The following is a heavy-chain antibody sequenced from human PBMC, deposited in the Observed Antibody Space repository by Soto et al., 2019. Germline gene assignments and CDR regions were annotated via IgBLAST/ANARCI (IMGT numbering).Heavy chain of an antibody. CDR3: ARSPRISRSGDV. V-gene: IGHV1-18*01. CDR2: INPYTGNT. CDR1: GYSFITHG. Sequence: QVEMVQSGAEVKKPGASVNVSCKTSGYSFITHGISWVRQAPGQGLKWMGWINPYTGNTNYAQSLQCRVTMTTDRSTSTAYMELSRLTPDDTALYYCARSPRISRSGDVLGKVTAVTVSS. D-gene: IGHD4-17*01. J-gene: IGHJ6*04.